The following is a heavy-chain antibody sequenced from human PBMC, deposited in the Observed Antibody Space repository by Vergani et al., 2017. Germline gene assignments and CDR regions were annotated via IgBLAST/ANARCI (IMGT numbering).Heavy chain of an antibody. CDR1: GGSISSGGYS. CDR2: IYHSGST. CDR3: ARDHPGSYTDP. J-gene: IGHJ5*02. Sequence: QLQLQESGSGLEKPSQTLSLTCAVSGGSISSGGYSWSWIRQPPGKGLEWIGYIYHSGSTYYNPSLKSRVTISVDRSKNQFSLKLSSVTAADTAVYYCARDHPGSYTDPWGQGTLVTVSS. V-gene: IGHV4-30-2*01. D-gene: IGHD3-10*01.